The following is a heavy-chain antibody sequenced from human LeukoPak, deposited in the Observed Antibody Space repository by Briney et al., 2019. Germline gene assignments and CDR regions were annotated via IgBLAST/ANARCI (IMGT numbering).Heavy chain of an antibody. J-gene: IGHJ5*02. D-gene: IGHD3-22*01. V-gene: IGHV1-69*05. CDR1: GGTFSSYA. CDR3: ARDRGTMIVGNWFDP. CDR2: TIPIFGTA. Sequence: SVKVSCKASGGTFSSYAISWVRQAPGQGLEWMGGTIPIFGTANYAQKFQGRVTITTDESTSTAYMELSSLRSEDTAVYYCARDRGTMIVGNWFDPWGQGTLVTVSS.